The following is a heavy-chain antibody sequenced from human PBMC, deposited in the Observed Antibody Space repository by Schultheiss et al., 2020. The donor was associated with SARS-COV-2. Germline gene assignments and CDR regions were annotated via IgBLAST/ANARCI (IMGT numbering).Heavy chain of an antibody. CDR2: ISSSGSTI. CDR3: AKDLRDAYCGGDCYSGFLDY. J-gene: IGHJ4*02. V-gene: IGHV3-11*04. Sequence: GGSLRLSCAVYGGSFSGYYWSWIRQAPGKGLEWVSYISSSGSTIYYADSVKGRFTISRDNAKNSLYLQMNSLRAEDTAVYYCAKDLRDAYCGGDCYSGFLDYWGQGTLVTVSS. D-gene: IGHD2-21*01. CDR1: GGSFSGYY.